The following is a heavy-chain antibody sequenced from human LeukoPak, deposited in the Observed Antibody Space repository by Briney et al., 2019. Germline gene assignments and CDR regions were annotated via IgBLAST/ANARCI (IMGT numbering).Heavy chain of an antibody. CDR3: AELGITMIGGV. V-gene: IGHV4-4*07. D-gene: IGHD3-10*02. J-gene: IGHJ6*04. CDR1: APSTSSYY. Sequence: PSQTLSLTCTVAAPSTSSYYWSSVRHPAGKGLECIGRIYTSVSTNHNPSLKSLVTLSVDTPKKQLSLKLSSVTAADTAVYYCAELGITMIGGVWGKGTTVTMSS. CDR2: IYTSVST.